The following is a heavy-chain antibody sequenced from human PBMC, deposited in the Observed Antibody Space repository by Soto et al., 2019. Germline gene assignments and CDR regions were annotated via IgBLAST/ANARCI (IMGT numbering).Heavy chain of an antibody. CDR1: GASVSSGNHY. CDR3: ARGWDANS. D-gene: IGHD6-19*01. J-gene: IGHJ4*02. V-gene: IGHV4-61*01. CDR2: IYHSGIT. Sequence: QVQMQESGPGLVKPSETLSLTCTVSGASVSSGNHYWSWIRQPPGKGLEWIGYIYHSGITNYNPSLKSRVXLSADTSRNQFSLKVSSVTAADTAVYYCARGWDANSWGQGTLVTVSS.